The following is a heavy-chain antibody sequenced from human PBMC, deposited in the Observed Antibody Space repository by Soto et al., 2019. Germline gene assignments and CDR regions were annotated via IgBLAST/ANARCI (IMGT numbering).Heavy chain of an antibody. CDR2: IYYSGST. Sequence: SETLSLTCTVSGGSISSGDYYWSWIRQPPGKGLEWNGYIYYSGSTYYNPSLKSRVTISVDTSKNQFSLKLSSVTAADTAVYYCARDLVVAATPYYFDYWGQGTLVTVSS. CDR1: GGSISSGDYY. D-gene: IGHD2-15*01. CDR3: ARDLVVAATPYYFDY. J-gene: IGHJ4*02. V-gene: IGHV4-30-4*01.